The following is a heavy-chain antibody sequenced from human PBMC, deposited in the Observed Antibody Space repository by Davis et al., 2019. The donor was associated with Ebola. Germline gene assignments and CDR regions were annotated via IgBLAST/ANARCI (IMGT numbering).Heavy chain of an antibody. Sequence: AASVKVSCKASGYTFTSYGISWVRQAPGQGLEWMGWISAYNGNTNYAQKLQGRVTMTTDTSTSTAYMELRSLRSEDRAVYYCARESRGLAKYYFFDYWGQGTLVTVSS. CDR3: ARESRGLAKYYFFDY. D-gene: IGHD3/OR15-3a*01. CDR1: GYTFTSYG. CDR2: ISAYNGNT. J-gene: IGHJ4*02. V-gene: IGHV1-18*04.